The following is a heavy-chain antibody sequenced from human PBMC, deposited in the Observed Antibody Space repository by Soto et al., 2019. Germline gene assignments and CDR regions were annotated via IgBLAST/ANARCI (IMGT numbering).Heavy chain of an antibody. D-gene: IGHD4-4*01. J-gene: IGHJ6*02. V-gene: IGHV5-51*01. Sequence: GEALRISCKGSGYSFTSYWIGWVRQMPGKGLEWMGIIYPGDSDTRYSPSFQGQVTISADKSISTAYLQWSSLKASDTAMYYCARGAQATVIFMDVWGQGTTVTVS. CDR1: GYSFTSYW. CDR2: IYPGDSDT. CDR3: ARGAQATVIFMDV.